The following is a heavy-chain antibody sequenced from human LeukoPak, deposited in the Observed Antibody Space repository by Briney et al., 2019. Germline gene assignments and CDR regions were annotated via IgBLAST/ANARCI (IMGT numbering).Heavy chain of an antibody. Sequence: GGSLRLSCAASGFTFSSYALAWFRQAPRKELELVSCISGSGSTYYADSVQARFTISRYNSKNRLDLQMNSLRAEDTAIYYCAKGLQLDPSGYWGWFDPWGQGTLVTVSS. CDR2: ISGSGST. J-gene: IGHJ5*02. V-gene: IGHV3-23*01. D-gene: IGHD3-3*01. CDR1: GFTFSSYA. CDR3: AKGLQLDPSGYWGWFDP.